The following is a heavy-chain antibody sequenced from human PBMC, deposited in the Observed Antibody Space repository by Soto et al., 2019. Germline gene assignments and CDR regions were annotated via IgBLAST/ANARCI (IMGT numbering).Heavy chain of an antibody. D-gene: IGHD2-21*02. CDR2: INAGNGNT. V-gene: IGHV1-3*01. CDR3: ARSLLLRPLIPKLDP. CDR1: GYTFTSYA. Sequence: ASVKVSCKASGYTFTSYAMHWVRQAPGQRLEWMGWINAGNGNTKYSQKFQGRVTITRDTSASTAYMELSSLRSEDTAVYYCARSLLLRPLIPKLDPCSQLSLVTVSS. J-gene: IGHJ5*02.